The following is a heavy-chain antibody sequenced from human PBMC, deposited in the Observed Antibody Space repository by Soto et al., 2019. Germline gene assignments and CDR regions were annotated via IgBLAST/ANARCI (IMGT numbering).Heavy chain of an antibody. D-gene: IGHD2-8*02. Sequence: SETLSLTCAVYGESFSRYYSTWIRQPPGTGLEWIGEINHSGSTNYNPSLKSRVTISVDTSKNQFSLKLTSVTAADTAVYYCARDKITGLLDYWGQGTLVTVSS. V-gene: IGHV4-34*01. J-gene: IGHJ4*02. CDR2: INHSGST. CDR1: GESFSRYY. CDR3: ARDKITGLLDY.